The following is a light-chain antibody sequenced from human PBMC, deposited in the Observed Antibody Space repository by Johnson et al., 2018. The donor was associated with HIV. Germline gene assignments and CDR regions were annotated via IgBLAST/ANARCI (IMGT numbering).Light chain of an antibody. Sequence: VLTQPPSVSGTPGQRVTISCSGSTSNIETNTVNWYQQLPGTAPKLLIYRKNHRASGVPDRFSGSKSGTSASLAISGLQAEDEADYYCAAWDDSLNGYVFGTGTKVTVL. CDR1: TSNIETNT. CDR3: AAWDDSLNGYV. J-gene: IGLJ1*01. V-gene: IGLV1-44*01. CDR2: RKN.